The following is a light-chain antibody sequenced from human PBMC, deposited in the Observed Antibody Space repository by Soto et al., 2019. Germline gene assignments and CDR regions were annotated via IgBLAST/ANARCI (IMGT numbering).Light chain of an antibody. Sequence: EIVLTQSPATLSLSPGERATLSCRASQSVSSYLAWYQQKPGQAPRLLIYDASNRATGIPARFSGSGSGTDXXXTXXTLEPEDFAXYYCQQRSNWPLPFGGGTKVETK. CDR2: DAS. CDR3: QQRSNWPLP. V-gene: IGKV3-11*01. CDR1: QSVSSY. J-gene: IGKJ4*01.